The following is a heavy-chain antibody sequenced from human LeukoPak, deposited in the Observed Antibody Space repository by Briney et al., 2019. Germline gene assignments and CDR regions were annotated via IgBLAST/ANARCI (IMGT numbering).Heavy chain of an antibody. Sequence: PSETLSLTCTVSGYSISSGYYWGWIRQPPGKGLEWIGEINHSGSTNYNPSLKSRVTISVDTSKNQFSLKLSSVTAADTAVYYCARVYSLGYYGSGSYYKSRPYYFDYWGQGTLVTVSS. D-gene: IGHD3-10*01. CDR1: GYSISSGYY. V-gene: IGHV4-38-2*02. CDR3: ARVYSLGYYGSGSYYKSRPYYFDY. CDR2: INHSGST. J-gene: IGHJ4*02.